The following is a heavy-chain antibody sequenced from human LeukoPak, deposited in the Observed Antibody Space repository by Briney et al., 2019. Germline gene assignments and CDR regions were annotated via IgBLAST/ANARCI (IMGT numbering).Heavy chain of an antibody. CDR1: GGSISSYY. V-gene: IGHV4-4*08. CDR2: IYYSGST. D-gene: IGHD1-26*01. Sequence: SETLSLTCTVSGGSISSYYWSWIRQPPGKGLEWIGYIYYSGSTYYNPSLKSRVTISVDTSKNQFSLKLSSVTAADTAVYYCARERGGAREPWFDPWGQGTLVTVSS. J-gene: IGHJ5*02. CDR3: ARERGGAREPWFDP.